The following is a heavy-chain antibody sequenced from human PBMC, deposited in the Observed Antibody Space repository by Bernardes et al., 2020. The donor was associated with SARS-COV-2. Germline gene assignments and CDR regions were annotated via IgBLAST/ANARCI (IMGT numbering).Heavy chain of an antibody. J-gene: IGHJ6*02. CDR3: ATAPGITGTPRAYYYYYGMDV. D-gene: IGHD1-20*01. CDR2: FDPEDGET. Sequence: ASVKVSCKVSGYTLSELSMRWVRQAPGKGLEWMGGFDPEDGETIYAQKFQGRVTMTEDTSTDTAYMELSSLRSEDTAVYYCATAPGITGTPRAYYYYYGMDVWGQGTTVTVSS. CDR1: GYTLSELS. V-gene: IGHV1-24*01.